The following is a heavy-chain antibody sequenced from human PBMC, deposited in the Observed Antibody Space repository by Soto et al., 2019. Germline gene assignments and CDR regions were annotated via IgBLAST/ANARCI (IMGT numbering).Heavy chain of an antibody. CDR1: GLTFSNFA. V-gene: IGHV3-23*01. D-gene: IGHD1-7*01. J-gene: IGHJ4*02. CDR2: IGGSSGTT. Sequence: PGGSLRLSCEVSGLTFSNFAMSWVRQAPGKGLEWASAIGGSSGTTFYADSVKGRFTISKDYAKNMLYLQMNSLRAEDTAVYYCAKFKGFNWNYVFDYWGQGXPVTVYS. CDR3: AKFKGFNWNYVFDY.